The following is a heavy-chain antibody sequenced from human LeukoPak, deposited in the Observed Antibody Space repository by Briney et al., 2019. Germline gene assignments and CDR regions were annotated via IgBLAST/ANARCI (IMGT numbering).Heavy chain of an antibody. J-gene: IGHJ5*02. CDR1: GGSVSSGSYY. CDR2: VYYTGST. V-gene: IGHV4-61*03. Sequence: SETLSLTCTVSGGSVSSGSYYWSWIRQPPGKGLEWIGYVYYTGSTKYNPSSHKSRVTLSVDKSKNHFSLSLRSVTAADTAVYYCARNVIAPTFHYDSSGYYYTSRLDPWGQGSLVTVPS. CDR3: ARNVIAPTFHYDSSGYYYTSRLDP. D-gene: IGHD3-22*01.